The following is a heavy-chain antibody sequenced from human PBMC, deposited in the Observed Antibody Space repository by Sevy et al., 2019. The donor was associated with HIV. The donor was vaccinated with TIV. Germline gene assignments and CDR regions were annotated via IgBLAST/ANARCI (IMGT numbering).Heavy chain of an antibody. Sequence: GGSLRLSCAASGFTFSSNYMSWVRQAPGKGLEWVAVIYSGGSTYYADSVKGRFTISRDNSKNTLYLQMNSLRAEDTAVYYCARKDSSSWGYLDYWGQGTLVTVSS. V-gene: IGHV3-53*01. CDR3: ARKDSSSWGYLDY. CDR1: GFTFSSNY. CDR2: IYSGGST. J-gene: IGHJ4*02. D-gene: IGHD6-6*01.